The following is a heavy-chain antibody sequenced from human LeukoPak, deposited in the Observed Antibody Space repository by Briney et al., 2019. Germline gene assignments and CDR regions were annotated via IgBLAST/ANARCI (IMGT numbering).Heavy chain of an antibody. Sequence: TGGSLRLSCAASGFTFSSYSMNWVRQAPGKGLEWVSSISSSSSYIYYADSVKGRFTISRDNAKNSLYPQMNSLRAEDTAVYYCARAVGSTSCYVFWGQGTLVTVSS. CDR2: ISSSSSYI. CDR1: GFTFSSYS. J-gene: IGHJ4*02. D-gene: IGHD2-2*01. CDR3: ARAVGSTSCYVF. V-gene: IGHV3-21*01.